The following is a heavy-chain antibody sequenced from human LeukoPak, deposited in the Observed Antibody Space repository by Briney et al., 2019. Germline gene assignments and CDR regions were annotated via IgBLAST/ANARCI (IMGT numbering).Heavy chain of an antibody. CDR2: ISYSGST. CDR3: ARVGRGDHTWGSYSFDS. CDR1: DDSISSYY. V-gene: IGHV4-59*12. D-gene: IGHD3-16*01. J-gene: IGHJ4*02. Sequence: PSETLSLTCTVSDDSISSYYWSWIRQPPGKGLEWIGYISYSGSTKLNPSLESRVTISLDTSKNQFSLKVTSVTAADTAVYYCARVGRGDHTWGSYSFDSWGQGSLVTVSS.